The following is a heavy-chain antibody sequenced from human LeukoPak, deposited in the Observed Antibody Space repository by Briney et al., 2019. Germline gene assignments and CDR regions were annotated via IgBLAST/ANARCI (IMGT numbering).Heavy chain of an antibody. CDR1: GGSISTYY. CDR2: IHYSGST. V-gene: IGHV4-59*08. Sequence: SETLSLTCTVSGGSISTYYWNWIRQPPGKGLEWIGYIHYSGSTKYNPSLKSRVTTLVDTSKNQFSLRLSSVTAADTAVYYCAREYSSSSGRRAFDFWGQGTMVTVSS. CDR3: AREYSSSSGRRAFDF. J-gene: IGHJ3*01. D-gene: IGHD6-6*01.